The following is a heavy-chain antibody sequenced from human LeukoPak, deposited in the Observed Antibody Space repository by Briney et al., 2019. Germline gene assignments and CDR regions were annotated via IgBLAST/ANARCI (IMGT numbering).Heavy chain of an antibody. CDR3: ARGRSGYYDSSGYYDY. CDR1: GYTFTSYG. V-gene: IGHV1-69*13. J-gene: IGHJ4*02. D-gene: IGHD3-22*01. Sequence: PVKLSCKASGYTFTSYGISWVRQAPGQGLEWMGGIIPIFGTANNEQKFQGRVTIPADESTSTAYMELSSLRAEDTAVYYCARGRSGYYDSSGYYDYWGQGTLVTVSS. CDR2: IIPIFGTA.